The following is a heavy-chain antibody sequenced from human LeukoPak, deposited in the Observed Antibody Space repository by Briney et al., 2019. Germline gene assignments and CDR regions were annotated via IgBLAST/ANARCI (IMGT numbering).Heavy chain of an antibody. CDR1: GGSISSYY. V-gene: IGHV4-4*07. CDR3: ARHTSYGGNSAFGD. J-gene: IGHJ4*02. Sequence: KTSETLSLTCTVSGGSISSYYWSWIRQPAGKGLEWIGRIYTSGSTNYNPSLKSRVTISVDTSKNHFSLKLYSVTAADTAVYYCARHTSYGGNSAFGDWGQGTLVTVSS. D-gene: IGHD4-23*01. CDR2: IYTSGST.